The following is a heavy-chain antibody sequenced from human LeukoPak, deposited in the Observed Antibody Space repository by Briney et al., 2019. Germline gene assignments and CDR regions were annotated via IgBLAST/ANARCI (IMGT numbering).Heavy chain of an antibody. J-gene: IGHJ6*02. V-gene: IGHV4-59*01. CDR3: ARDFPGSMDV. CDR2: IYYSGST. Sequence: SETLSLTCTVSGGSIGSYYWSWIRQPPGKGLEWIGYIYYSGSTNYNPSLKSRVTISVDTSKNQFSLKLSSVTAADTAVYYCARDFPGSMDVWGQGTTVTVSS. CDR1: GGSIGSYY. D-gene: IGHD2-15*01.